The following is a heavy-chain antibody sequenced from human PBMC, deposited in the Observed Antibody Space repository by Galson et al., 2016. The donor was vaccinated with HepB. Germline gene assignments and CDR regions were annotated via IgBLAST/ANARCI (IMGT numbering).Heavy chain of an antibody. CDR1: GGSISSSNSF. CDR2: ISYTGNT. J-gene: IGHJ4*02. V-gene: IGHV4-39*07. Sequence: SETLSLTCTVSGGSISSSNSFWGWIRQPPGKGLEWIGIISYTGNTYYNPSLKSRVTISVDTSKNRFSLNLSSVTAADMAVYYCAKRAGLSGTPFDYWGQGSLVTVSS. D-gene: IGHD3-10*01. CDR3: AKRAGLSGTPFDY.